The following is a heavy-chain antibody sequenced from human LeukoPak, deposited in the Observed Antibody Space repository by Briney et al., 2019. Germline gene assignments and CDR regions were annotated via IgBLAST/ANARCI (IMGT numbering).Heavy chain of an antibody. CDR1: GGTFSSYA. CDR2: ISAYNGNT. J-gene: IGHJ3*02. CDR3: ARDTGWGSGAAFDI. V-gene: IGHV1-18*01. Sequence: GASVKVSCKASGGTFSSYAISWVRQAPGQGLEWMGWISAYNGNTNYAQKLQGRVTMTTDTSTSTAYMELRSLRSDDTAVYYCARDTGWGSGAAFDIWGQGTMVTVSS. D-gene: IGHD2-21*01.